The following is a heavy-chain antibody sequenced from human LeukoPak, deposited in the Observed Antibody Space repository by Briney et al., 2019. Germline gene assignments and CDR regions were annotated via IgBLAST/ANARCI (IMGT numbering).Heavy chain of an antibody. D-gene: IGHD6-6*01. CDR3: TRAHSSSSTFDL. V-gene: IGHV3-33*01. CDR2: IWYDGSKK. J-gene: IGHJ4*02. Sequence: GGSLRLSCAASGFTFSDYGIHWVRQAPGQGLEWVALIWYDGSKKYYADSVKGRFTISRDNTKNTLYLQLNSLRADDTAVYYCTRAHSSSSTFDLWGQGTLVTVSS. CDR1: GFTFSDYG.